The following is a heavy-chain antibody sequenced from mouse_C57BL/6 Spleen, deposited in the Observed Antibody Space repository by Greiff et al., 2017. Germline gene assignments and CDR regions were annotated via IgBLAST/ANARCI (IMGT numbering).Heavy chain of an antibody. D-gene: IGHD2-1*01. Sequence: QVQLQQSGAELARPGASVKLSCKASGYTFTSYGISWVKQRTGQGLEWIGEIYPRSGNTYYNEKFKGKATLTADKSSSTAYMELRSRTSEDSAVDFCARWVYGNYGGDYAMDDWGQGTSVTVSS. CDR2: IYPRSGNT. V-gene: IGHV1-81*01. J-gene: IGHJ4*01. CDR3: ARWVYGNYGGDYAMDD. CDR1: GYTFTSYG.